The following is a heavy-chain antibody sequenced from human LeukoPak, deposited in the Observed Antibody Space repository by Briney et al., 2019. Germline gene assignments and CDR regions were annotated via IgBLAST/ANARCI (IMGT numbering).Heavy chain of an antibody. D-gene: IGHD3-3*01. Sequence: PSETLSLTCAVYGGSFSGYYWSWIRQPPGKGLEWIGEINHSGSTNYNPSLKSRVTISVDTSKNQFSLELSSVTAADTAVYYCARGRRSIVFRGVDPRFDPWGQGTLVTVSS. CDR3: ARGRRSIVFRGVDPRFDP. J-gene: IGHJ5*02. CDR2: INHSGST. V-gene: IGHV4-34*01. CDR1: GGSFSGYY.